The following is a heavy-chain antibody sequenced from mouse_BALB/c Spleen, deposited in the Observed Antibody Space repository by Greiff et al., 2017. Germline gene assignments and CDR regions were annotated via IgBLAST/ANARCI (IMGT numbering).Heavy chain of an antibody. V-gene: IGHV5-12-2*01. J-gene: IGHJ2*01. CDR3: ARGYDYVSFDY. D-gene: IGHD2-4*01. CDR1: GFTFSSYT. Sequence: EVKVVESGGGLVQPGGSLKLSCAASGFTFSSYTMSWVRQTPEKRLEWVAYISNGGGSTYYPDTVKGRFTISRDNAKNTLYLQMSSLKSEDTAMYYCARGYDYVSFDYWGQGTTLTVSS. CDR2: ISNGGGST.